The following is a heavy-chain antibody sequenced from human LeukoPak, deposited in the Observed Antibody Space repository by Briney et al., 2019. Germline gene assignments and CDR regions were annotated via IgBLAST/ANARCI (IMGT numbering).Heavy chain of an antibody. CDR1: GFTFSSYA. V-gene: IGHV3-30*04. Sequence: GGSLRLSCAASGFTFSSYAMHWVRQAPGKGLEWVAVISYDGSNKYYADSVKGRFTISRDNSKNTLYLQMNGLRAEDTAVYYCARVYYGSGFNWFDPWGQGTLVTVSS. J-gene: IGHJ5*02. D-gene: IGHD3-10*01. CDR2: ISYDGSNK. CDR3: ARVYYGSGFNWFDP.